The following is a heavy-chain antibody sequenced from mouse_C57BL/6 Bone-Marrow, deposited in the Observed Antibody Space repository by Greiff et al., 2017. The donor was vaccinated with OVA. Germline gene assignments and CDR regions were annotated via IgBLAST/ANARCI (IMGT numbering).Heavy chain of an antibody. V-gene: IGHV14-3*01. CDR3: DRGSPYWYLGV. Sequence: VQLQQSVAELFRPGASVKLSCTASGFTIQNTYMHWVKQRPEQGLEWIGRIDPANGNTKYAPKFPGKATITTDTSSYTAYLHRSSLTSEDTAIYYCDRGSPYWYLGVWGKGTTAIDSS. CDR2: IDPANGNT. D-gene: IGHD1-1*02. J-gene: IGHJ1*03. CDR1: GFTIQNTY.